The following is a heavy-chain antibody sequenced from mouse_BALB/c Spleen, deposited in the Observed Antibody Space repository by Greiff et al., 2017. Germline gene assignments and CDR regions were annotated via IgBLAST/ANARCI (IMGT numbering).Heavy chain of an antibody. CDR3: ARLDYDAAY. CDR2: ISSGGSYT. V-gene: IGHV5-9-3*01. D-gene: IGHD2-4*01. J-gene: IGHJ3*01. CDR1: GFTFSSYA. Sequence: EVKLVESGGGLVKPGGSLKLSCAASGFTFSSYAMSWVRQTPEKRLEWVATISSGGSYTYYPDSVKGRFTISRDNAKNTLYLQMSSLRSEDTAMYYCARLDYDAAYWGQGTLVTVSA.